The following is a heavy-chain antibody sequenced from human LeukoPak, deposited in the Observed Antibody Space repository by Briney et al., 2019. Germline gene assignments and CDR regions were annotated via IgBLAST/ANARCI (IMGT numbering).Heavy chain of an antibody. D-gene: IGHD3-22*01. CDR3: ARQDRMYYYDSSGYYYLHY. J-gene: IGHJ4*02. Sequence: SVKVSCKASGGTFSSYAISWVRQAPGQGLEWMGGIIPMFGTANYAQKFQGRVTITADKSTSTAYMELSSLRSEDTAAYYCARQDRMYYYDSSGYYYLHYWGQGTLVTVSS. CDR1: GGTFSSYA. CDR2: IIPMFGTA. V-gene: IGHV1-69*06.